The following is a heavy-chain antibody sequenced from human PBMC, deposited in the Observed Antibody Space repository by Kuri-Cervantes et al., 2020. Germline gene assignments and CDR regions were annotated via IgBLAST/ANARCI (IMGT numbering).Heavy chain of an antibody. CDR3: ASGLIQLWIPDY. Sequence: ALVKVSCKASGGTFSSYAISWVRQAPGQGLEWMGWINPNSGGTNYAQKFQGRVTMTRDTSISTAYMELSRLRSDDTAVYYCASGLIQLWIPDYWGQGTLVTVSS. D-gene: IGHD5-18*01. CDR2: INPNSGGT. J-gene: IGHJ4*02. CDR1: GGTFSSYA. V-gene: IGHV1-2*02.